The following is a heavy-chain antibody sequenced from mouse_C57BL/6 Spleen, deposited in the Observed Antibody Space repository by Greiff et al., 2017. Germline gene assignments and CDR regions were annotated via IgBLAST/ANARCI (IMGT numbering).Heavy chain of an antibody. CDR2: ISDGGSYT. D-gene: IGHD1-1*01. CDR3: ARVPGYGSSYGYFDV. CDR1: GFTFSSYA. Sequence: EVKVVESGGGLVKPGGSLKLSCAASGFTFSSYAMSWVRQTPEKRLEWVATISDGGSYTYYPDNVKGRFTISRENAKNNLYLPMRHLKSEDTAMYYCARVPGYGSSYGYFDVRGTGTTATISS. J-gene: IGHJ1*03. V-gene: IGHV5-4*03.